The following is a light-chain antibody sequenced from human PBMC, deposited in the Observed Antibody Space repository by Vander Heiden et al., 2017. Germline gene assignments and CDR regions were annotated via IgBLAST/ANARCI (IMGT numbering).Light chain of an antibody. V-gene: IGKV1-5*03. CDR2: KAS. Sequence: DIQMTQSPSTLSASVGGRVTITCRASQSISSWLAWYQQKPGKAPKLLIYKASSLQSGVPPRFSGSGSGTEFTLTISSLQPDDFATYYCQQYHSPPWTFGQGTKVEIK. CDR1: QSISSW. J-gene: IGKJ1*01. CDR3: QQYHSPPWT.